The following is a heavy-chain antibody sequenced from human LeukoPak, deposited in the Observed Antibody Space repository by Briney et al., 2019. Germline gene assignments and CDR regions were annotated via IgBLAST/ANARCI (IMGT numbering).Heavy chain of an antibody. Sequence: GGSLRLSCAASGFTFSSYAMSWVRQAPGKGREWVSAISGSGGSTYYADSVKGRFTISRDNSKNTLYLQMNSLRAEDTAVYYCAKVIVGATRAEYFQHWGQGTLVTVSS. J-gene: IGHJ1*01. D-gene: IGHD1-26*01. CDR2: ISGSGGST. CDR1: GFTFSSYA. CDR3: AKVIVGATRAEYFQH. V-gene: IGHV3-23*01.